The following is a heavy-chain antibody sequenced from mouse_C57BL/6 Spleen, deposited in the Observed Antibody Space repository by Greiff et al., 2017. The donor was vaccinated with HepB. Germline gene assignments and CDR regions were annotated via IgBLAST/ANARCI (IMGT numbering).Heavy chain of an antibody. CDR2: IYPGDGDT. CDR3: ARSRAYYGNYYAMDY. D-gene: IGHD2-10*01. V-gene: IGHV1-82*01. J-gene: IGHJ4*01. Sequence: VKLMESGPELVKPGASVKISCKASGYAFSSSWMNWVKQRPGKGLEWIGRIYPGDGDTNYNGKFKGKATLTADKSSSTAYMQLSSLTSEDSAVYFCARSRAYYGNYYAMDYWGQGTSVTVSS. CDR1: GYAFSSSW.